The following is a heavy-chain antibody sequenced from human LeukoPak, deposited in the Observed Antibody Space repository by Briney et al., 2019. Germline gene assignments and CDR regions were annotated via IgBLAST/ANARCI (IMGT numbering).Heavy chain of an antibody. CDR2: ITSNGGST. Sequence: GGSLRLSCSASGFTFSSYAMNWVRQAPGKGLEYVSAITSNGGSTYFADSVKGRFTISRDNSKNTLYLQMSSLRAEDTAVYYCVKGRCSGSSCYGGDYWGQGTLVTVSS. V-gene: IGHV3-64D*06. CDR3: VKGRCSGSSCYGGDY. CDR1: GFTFSSYA. J-gene: IGHJ4*02. D-gene: IGHD2-2*01.